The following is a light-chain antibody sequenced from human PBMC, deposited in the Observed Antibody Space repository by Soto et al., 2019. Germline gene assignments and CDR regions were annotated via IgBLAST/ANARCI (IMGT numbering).Light chain of an antibody. J-gene: IGKJ2*01. V-gene: IGKV3-20*01. CDR1: QSVSSSQ. CDR3: QQYDKSPHT. CDR2: GAS. Sequence: EIVLTQSPGTLSLSPGESATLSCRASQSVSSSQVAWYQQKPGQAPRLLIYGASSRATGIPDRFSGVGSETDFTLTINRLEPEDFAVYYCQQYDKSPHTFGQGTKLEIK.